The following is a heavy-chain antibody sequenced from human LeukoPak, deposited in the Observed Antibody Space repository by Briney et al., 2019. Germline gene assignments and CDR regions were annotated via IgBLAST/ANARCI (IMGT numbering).Heavy chain of an antibody. J-gene: IGHJ4*02. CDR2: IYYSGST. D-gene: IGHD1-14*01. CDR3: AGKHRSTYYYAD. V-gene: IGHV4-30-4*01. CDR1: GGSINNPDYY. Sequence: PSQTLSLTCTVSGGSINNPDYYWTWIRQPPGKGLEWIGYIYYSGSTYYSPSLKSRVTISIDTSKNRFSLNLDSVTAADTAVYYCAGKHRSTYYYADWGQGTLVTVSS.